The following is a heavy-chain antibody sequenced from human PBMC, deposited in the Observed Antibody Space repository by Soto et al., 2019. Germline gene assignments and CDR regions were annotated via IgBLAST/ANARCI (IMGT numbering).Heavy chain of an antibody. Sequence: SETLSLTCTVSGCSISSYCWGGVRQPPGEGLEWIGYIYYSGSTYYNPSLKSRVTISVDTSKNQFSLKLSSVTAADTAVYYCARGGVYYGDYDYYGMDVWGQGTTVTVSS. D-gene: IGHD4-17*01. CDR2: IYYSGST. V-gene: IGHV4-59*06. J-gene: IGHJ6*02. CDR3: ARGGVYYGDYDYYGMDV. CDR1: GCSISSYC.